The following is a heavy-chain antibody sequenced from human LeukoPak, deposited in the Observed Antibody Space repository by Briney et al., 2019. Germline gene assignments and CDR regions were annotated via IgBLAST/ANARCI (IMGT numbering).Heavy chain of an antibody. CDR2: INTYNGNT. D-gene: IGHD6-13*01. V-gene: IGHV1-18*01. J-gene: IGHJ6*03. Sequence: ASVKVSCKAAGYTFTSYIISWVRQAPGQGLEWMGWINTYNGNTDYAQRVQGRVTMTTGTSTSTAYMELRSLRSDDTAVYYCARDRHIAVAVYYYYMDVWGKGTPVTVSS. CDR1: GYTFTSYI. CDR3: ARDRHIAVAVYYYYMDV.